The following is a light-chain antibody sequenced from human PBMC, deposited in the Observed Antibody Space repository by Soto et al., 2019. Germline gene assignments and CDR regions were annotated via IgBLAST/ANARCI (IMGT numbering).Light chain of an antibody. CDR3: QQYYSYRT. V-gene: IGKV1-5*01. Sequence: DNQMTQSPSTLSASVGDRVTITCRASQSISSWLAWYQQKPGKAPKLLIYDASSLGGGVPSRFSGSASGTEFTLTISSLQPDDFATYYCQQYYSYRTFGQGTKVDIK. CDR1: QSISSW. J-gene: IGKJ1*01. CDR2: DAS.